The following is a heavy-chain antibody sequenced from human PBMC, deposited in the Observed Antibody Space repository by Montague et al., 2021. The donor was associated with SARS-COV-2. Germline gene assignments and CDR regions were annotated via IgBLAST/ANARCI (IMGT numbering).Heavy chain of an antibody. CDR2: IYYSGST. V-gene: IGHV4-59*12. D-gene: IGHD5-24*01. CDR3: ARDGYNAHQNYWYFDL. J-gene: IGHJ2*01. CDR1: GGSISTYY. Sequence: SETLSLTCTVSGGSISTYYWSWIRQPPGKGLEWIGYIYYSGSTNYSPSLKSRVTISVGTSKNPFSLKLSSVTAADTAVYYCARDGYNAHQNYWYFDLWGRGTLVTVSS.